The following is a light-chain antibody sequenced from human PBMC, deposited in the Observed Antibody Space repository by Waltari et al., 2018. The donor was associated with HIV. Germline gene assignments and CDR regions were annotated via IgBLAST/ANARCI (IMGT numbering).Light chain of an antibody. CDR1: SSTIGNNR. Sequence: QSVLTQPPSASGTPGPRCIIASSGSSSTIGNNRVNWSEQLPRTAPKFLIYNNNQRPSGVPDRFSGSKSGTSASLAISGLLSEDEADYSCAAWDDSFNGYVFGTGTKVTVL. V-gene: IGLV1-44*01. J-gene: IGLJ1*01. CDR3: AAWDDSFNGYV. CDR2: NNN.